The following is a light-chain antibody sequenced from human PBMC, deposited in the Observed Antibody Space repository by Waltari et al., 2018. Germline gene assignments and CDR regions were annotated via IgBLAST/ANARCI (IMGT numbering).Light chain of an antibody. CDR1: SSDVGDSYY. CDR2: DVN. V-gene: IGLV2-11*01. J-gene: IGLJ3*02. CDR3: SSYAGSSTLV. Sequence: QSALTQPRSVSGSPGQSVTIPCTGTSSDVGDSYYVSWYQQNPGKAPKLMMYDVNKRPSGVPYRFSGSKSGNTASLTISGLQPEDEADYYCSSYAGSSTLVFGGGTKLTVL.